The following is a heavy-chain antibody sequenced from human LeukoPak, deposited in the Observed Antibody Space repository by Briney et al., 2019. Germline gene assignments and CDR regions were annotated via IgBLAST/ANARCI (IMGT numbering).Heavy chain of an antibody. CDR1: GFTFSSYA. V-gene: IGHV3-23*01. Sequence: GGSLRLSCAASGFTFSSYAMSWVRQAPGKGLEWVSAISGSGGSTYYADSVKGRFTISRDNSKNTLYLQMNSLRAEDTAVYYCARDVQTYYYDSSGYCPLGYWGQGTLVTVSS. CDR2: ISGSGGST. D-gene: IGHD3-22*01. J-gene: IGHJ4*02. CDR3: ARDVQTYYYDSSGYCPLGY.